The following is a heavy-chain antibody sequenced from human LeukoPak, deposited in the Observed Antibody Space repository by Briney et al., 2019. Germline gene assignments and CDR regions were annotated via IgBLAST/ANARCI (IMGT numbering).Heavy chain of an antibody. CDR2: ISGSGTNT. CDR1: GFSFRSYA. D-gene: IGHD3-3*02. CDR3: AKANGAIFGVAGYFDY. Sequence: PGGSLRLSCAASGFSFRSYAMSWVRQAPGKGLEWVSAISGSGTNTYYADSVKGRFTISRDNSKNTLDLQMNNLRAEDTAVYYCAKANGAIFGVAGYFDYWGQGTLVTVSS. J-gene: IGHJ4*02. V-gene: IGHV3-23*01.